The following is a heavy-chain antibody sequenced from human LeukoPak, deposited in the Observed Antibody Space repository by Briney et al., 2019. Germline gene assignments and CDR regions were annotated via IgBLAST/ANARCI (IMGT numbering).Heavy chain of an antibody. Sequence: SETLSLTCGVYAGSLTNYFCHWIRQAPGKGLEWVGEISHGGITKHNPSPKSRVTMSQDTSKRQFSHKMNSMTAADTGVYYCGIFMDVVPGTMSWGLGTLVTVSS. D-gene: IGHD3-22*01. J-gene: IGHJ4*02. CDR3: GIFMDVVPGTMS. CDR1: AGSLTNYF. V-gene: IGHV4-34*01. CDR2: ISHGGIT.